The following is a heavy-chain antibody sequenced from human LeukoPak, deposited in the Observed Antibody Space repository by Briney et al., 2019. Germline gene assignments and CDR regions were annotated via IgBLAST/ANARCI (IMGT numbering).Heavy chain of an antibody. J-gene: IGHJ4*02. Sequence: GRSLRLSCAASGFTFSSYAMNWVRQAPGKGLEWLSTISDIGGNTYYADSVKGRFTISRDNSRNTLYPQMNSLRVEDTAVYFCAKTPKTGSFDYWGQGTLVTVSS. D-gene: IGHD7-27*01. CDR3: AKTPKTGSFDY. CDR2: ISDIGGNT. V-gene: IGHV3-23*01. CDR1: GFTFSSYA.